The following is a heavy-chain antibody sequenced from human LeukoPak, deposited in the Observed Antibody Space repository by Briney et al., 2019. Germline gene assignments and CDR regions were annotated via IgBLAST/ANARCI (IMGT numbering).Heavy chain of an antibody. Sequence: SETLSLTCTVSGGSISSFYWTWIRQPPGEGLECIGYIYTSGITNYNPSLKSRVTISVDTSKNQFSLKLSSETAADTAVYYCARQGGYSSPFSVWGEGTTVTVSS. J-gene: IGHJ6*04. CDR3: ARQGGYSSPFSV. CDR2: IYTSGIT. CDR1: GGSISSFY. D-gene: IGHD6-19*01. V-gene: IGHV4-4*09.